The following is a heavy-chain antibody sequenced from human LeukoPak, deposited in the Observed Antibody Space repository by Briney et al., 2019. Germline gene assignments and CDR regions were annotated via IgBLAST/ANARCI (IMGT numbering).Heavy chain of an antibody. V-gene: IGHV3-66*01. D-gene: IGHD3-22*01. CDR1: GFTVSSNY. CDR2: IYCGGST. CDR3: ARVPLYARSGDYFDY. J-gene: IGHJ4*02. Sequence: GGSLRLSCAASGFTVSSNYMSWVRQAPGKGLEWVSVIYCGGSTYYADSVKGRFTISRDNSKNTLYLLMSCLRVEDTAVYYCARVPLYARSGDYFDYWGLGTLVTVSS.